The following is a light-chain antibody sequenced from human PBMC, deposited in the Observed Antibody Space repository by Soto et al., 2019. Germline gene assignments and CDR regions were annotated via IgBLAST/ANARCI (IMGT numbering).Light chain of an antibody. CDR3: QQYSSYPRT. V-gene: IGKV1-5*03. Sequence: DIQMTQSPATLSASVGDRVTITCRASQSISSWLAWYQQKPGKAAKVLIYKASRLESGVPSRFSGSGSGTEFTLTISSLQPDDFATYYCQQYSSYPRTFGQGTKVEIK. CDR2: KAS. CDR1: QSISSW. J-gene: IGKJ1*01.